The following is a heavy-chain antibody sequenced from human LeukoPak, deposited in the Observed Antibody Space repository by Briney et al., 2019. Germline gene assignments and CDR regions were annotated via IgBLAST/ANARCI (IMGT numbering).Heavy chain of an antibody. J-gene: IGHJ3*01. CDR3: ASYKTPLGAFDV. D-gene: IGHD5-24*01. CDR1: GYSISSSSYY. CDR2: IYYSGST. V-gene: IGHV4-39*01. Sequence: SETLSLTCTVSGYSISSSSYYWGWIRQPPGKGLEWIGSIYYSGSTYYNPSLKSRVTISVDTSKNQFSLKLSSVTAADTAVYYCASYKTPLGAFDVWGQGTMVTVSS.